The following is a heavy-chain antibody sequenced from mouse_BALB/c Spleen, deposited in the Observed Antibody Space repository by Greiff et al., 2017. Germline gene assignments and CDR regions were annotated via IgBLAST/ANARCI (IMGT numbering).Heavy chain of an antibody. J-gene: IGHJ2*01. D-gene: IGHD1-1*01. CDR1: GFSLTSYG. V-gene: IGHV2-9*02. CDR2: IWAGGST. Sequence: VKLMESGPGLVAPSQSLSITCTVSGFSLTSYGVHWVRQPPGKGLEWLVVIWAGGSTNYNSALMSRLSISKDNSKSQVFLKMNSLQTDDTAMYYCARDYYYGGGLDYWGQGTTLTVSS. CDR3: ARDYYYGGGLDY.